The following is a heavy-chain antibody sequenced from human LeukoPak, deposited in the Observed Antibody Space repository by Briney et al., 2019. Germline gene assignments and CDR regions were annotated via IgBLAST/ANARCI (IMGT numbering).Heavy chain of an antibody. Sequence: GSSVKVSCKASGGTFSSYAISWVRQAPGQGLEWMGRIIPILGIANYAQKFQGRVTITADKSTSTAYMELSSLRSEDTAVYYCAALFGVGATILDYRGQGTLVTVSS. V-gene: IGHV1-69*04. CDR1: GGTFSSYA. CDR2: IIPILGIA. J-gene: IGHJ4*02. CDR3: AALFGVGATILDY. D-gene: IGHD1-26*01.